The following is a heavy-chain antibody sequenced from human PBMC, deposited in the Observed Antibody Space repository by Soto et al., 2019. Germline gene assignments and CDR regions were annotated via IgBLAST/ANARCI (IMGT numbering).Heavy chain of an antibody. J-gene: IGHJ4*02. D-gene: IGHD3-22*01. CDR3: ARDVLDYYDSSGSRIFDY. CDR2: IYYSGST. V-gene: IGHV4-31*03. Sequence: PSETLSLTCTVSGGSISSGGYYWSWIRQHPGKGLEWIGYIYYSGSTYYNPSLKSRVTISVDTSKNQFSLKLSSVTAADTAVYYCARDVLDYYDSSGSRIFDYWGQGTLVTVSS. CDR1: GGSISSGGYY.